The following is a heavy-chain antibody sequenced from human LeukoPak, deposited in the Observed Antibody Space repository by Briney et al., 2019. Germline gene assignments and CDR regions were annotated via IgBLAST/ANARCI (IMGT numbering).Heavy chain of an antibody. J-gene: IGHJ4*02. Sequence: HGESLKISCKGSGYSFTTYWIGWVRQMPGKGLEWMGIVYPGDSDTRYSPSFQGQVTISADKSIGTAYLQWSSLKASDTAMYYCVRGNTNDFRYYFDNWGQGTLVILSS. CDR2: VYPGDSDT. CDR1: GYSFTTYW. D-gene: IGHD2-8*01. CDR3: VRGNTNDFRYYFDN. V-gene: IGHV5-51*01.